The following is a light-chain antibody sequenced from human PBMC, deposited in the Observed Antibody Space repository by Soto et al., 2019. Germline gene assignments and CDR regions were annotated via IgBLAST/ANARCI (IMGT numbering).Light chain of an antibody. CDR2: DVS. CDR1: SSDVGGYNF. V-gene: IGLV2-14*01. Sequence: QSALTQPASVSGSPGQSITNSCTGTSSDVGGYNFVSWYQQHPGKGPKLMIYDVSNRPSGVSNRFSGSKSGNTASLTISGLQAEDEADYYCSSYTSSNTLVFGSGTKVTVL. J-gene: IGLJ1*01. CDR3: SSYTSSNTLV.